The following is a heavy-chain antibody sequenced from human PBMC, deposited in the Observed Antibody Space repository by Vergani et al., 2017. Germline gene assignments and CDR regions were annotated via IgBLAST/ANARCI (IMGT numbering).Heavy chain of an antibody. CDR2: IKQDGSEK. D-gene: IGHD3-10*01. V-gene: IGHV3-7*04. CDR3: ARVIWFGEKGADY. Sequence: EVQLVESGGGLVQPGGSLRLSCAASGFTFSSYWMSWVRQAPGKGLEWVANIKQDGSEKYYVDSVKGRFTISRDNAKNSLYLQMNILRAEDTAVYYCARVIWFGEKGADYWGQGTLVTVSS. J-gene: IGHJ4*02. CDR1: GFTFSSYW.